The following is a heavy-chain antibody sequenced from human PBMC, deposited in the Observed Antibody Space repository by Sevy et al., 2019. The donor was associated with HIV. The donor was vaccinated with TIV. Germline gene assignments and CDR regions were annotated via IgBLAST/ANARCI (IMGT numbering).Heavy chain of an antibody. V-gene: IGHV1-2*06. D-gene: IGHD2-15*01. CDR3: ARGIGYCSGGSCYEGYYYGMDV. CDR1: GYTFTGYY. J-gene: IGHJ6*02. Sequence: ASVKVSCKASGYTFTGYYMHWVRQAPGQGLEWMGRINPNSGGTNYAQKVQGRVTMTRDTSISTAYMELSRLRSDDTAVYYCARGIGYCSGGSCYEGYYYGMDVWGQGTTVTVSS. CDR2: INPNSGGT.